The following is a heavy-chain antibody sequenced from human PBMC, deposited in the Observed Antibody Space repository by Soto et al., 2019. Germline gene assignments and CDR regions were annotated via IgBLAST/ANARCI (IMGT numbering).Heavy chain of an antibody. CDR2: IFPGDSDT. Sequence: GESLKISCKGSGYSFTTQWIGWVRQMPGKGLEWMGIIFPGDSDTRYSPSFQGQVTISADKSISTAYLQWSRLKASDTAIYYCARPRRHIFAGSPGTLYYWGQGTLVTVSS. V-gene: IGHV5-51*01. D-gene: IGHD3-9*01. J-gene: IGHJ4*02. CDR3: ARPRRHIFAGSPGTLYY. CDR1: GYSFTTQW.